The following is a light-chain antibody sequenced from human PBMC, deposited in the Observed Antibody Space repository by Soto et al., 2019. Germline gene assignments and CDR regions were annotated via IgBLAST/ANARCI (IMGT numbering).Light chain of an antibody. CDR1: SSNIGSHT. J-gene: IGLJ2*01. V-gene: IGLV1-44*01. CDR3: AAWDDSLNGVV. CDR2: SSN. Sequence: QSVLTQPPSASGPPGQRVIISCSGSSSNIGSHTVNWYQQLPGTAPKLLIYSSNQRPSGVPDRFSGSKSGTSASLAISGLHSEDEADYYCAAWDDSLNGVVFGGGTKLTVL.